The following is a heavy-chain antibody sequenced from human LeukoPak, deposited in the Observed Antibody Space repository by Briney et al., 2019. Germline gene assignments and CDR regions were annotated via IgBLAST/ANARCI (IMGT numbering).Heavy chain of an antibody. J-gene: IGHJ4*02. CDR2: ITSGGST. CDR3: AKTYYYSSGGQYFFDY. CDR1: GFTFSSHS. V-gene: IGHV3-23*01. Sequence: GGSLRLSCVASGFTFSSHSMNWVRQAPGKGLEWVSGITSGGSTYYADSVKGRFTISRDNSKNTLYLQMHSLRAEDTAIYHCAKTYYYSSGGQYFFDYWGQGTLVTVSS. D-gene: IGHD3-22*01.